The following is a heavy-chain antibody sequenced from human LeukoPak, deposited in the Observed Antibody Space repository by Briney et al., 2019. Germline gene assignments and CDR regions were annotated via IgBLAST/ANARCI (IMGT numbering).Heavy chain of an antibody. D-gene: IGHD3-10*01. J-gene: IGHJ3*02. CDR2: ISGSGGST. CDR3: AKGGTLYYGWRGYFCGFYN. CDR1: GFTFSSYA. Sequence: PGGSLRLSCAASGFTFSSYAMSWVRQAPGKGLEWVSAISGSGGSTYYADSVKGRFTISRDNSKNTLYLQMNSLRAEDTAVYYCAKGGTLYYGWRGYFCGFYNLGQGTNVNGFS. V-gene: IGHV3-23*01.